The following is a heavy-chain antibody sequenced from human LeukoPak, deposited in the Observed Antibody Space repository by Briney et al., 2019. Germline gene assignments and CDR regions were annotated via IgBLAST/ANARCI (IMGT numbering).Heavy chain of an antibody. CDR3: ARDGASVITAFDY. Sequence: GGSLRLSCAASRFTFNTYWMSWVRQAPGKGLEWVATIKRDGSEKYYVDPVKGRFTISRDNAKNSLYLQMNSLRAEDTAVYYCARDGASVITAFDYWGQGTLVTVSS. J-gene: IGHJ4*02. CDR2: IKRDGSEK. V-gene: IGHV3-7*01. D-gene: IGHD3-22*01. CDR1: RFTFNTYW.